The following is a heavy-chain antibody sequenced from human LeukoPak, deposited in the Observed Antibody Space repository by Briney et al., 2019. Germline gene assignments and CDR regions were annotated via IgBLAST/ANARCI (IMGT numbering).Heavy chain of an antibody. CDR3: ARGIFIPVAGSRVLVETPELDY. Sequence: PGGSLRLSCTASGFTFSSYGMHWVRQAPGKGLEWVAVISYDGSNKYYADSVKGRFTISRDNSKNTLYLQMNSLRAEDTAVFYCARGIFIPVAGSRVLVETPELDYWGQGSLVTVSS. CDR2: ISYDGSNK. CDR1: GFTFSSYG. J-gene: IGHJ4*02. D-gene: IGHD6-19*01. V-gene: IGHV3-30*19.